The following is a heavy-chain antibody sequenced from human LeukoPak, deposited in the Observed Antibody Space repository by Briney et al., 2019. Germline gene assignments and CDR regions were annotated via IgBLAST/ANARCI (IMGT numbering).Heavy chain of an antibody. CDR1: GFTFSSYS. J-gene: IGHJ4*02. V-gene: IGHV3-21*01. D-gene: IGHD3-9*01. Sequence: GGSLRLSCAASGFTFSSYSMNWVRQAPGKGLEWVSSISSSSSYIYYADSVKGRFTLSRDNAKNSLYLQMNSLRAEDTAVYYCASLDILTGYPNWGQGTLVTVSS. CDR2: ISSSSSYI. CDR3: ASLDILTGYPN.